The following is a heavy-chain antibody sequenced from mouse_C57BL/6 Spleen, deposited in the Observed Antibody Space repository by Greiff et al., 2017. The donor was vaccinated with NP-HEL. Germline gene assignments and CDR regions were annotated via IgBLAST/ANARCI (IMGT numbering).Heavy chain of an antibody. V-gene: IGHV14-2*01. CDR2: IDPEDGET. J-gene: IGHJ3*01. Sequence: EVQLQQSGAELVKPGASVKLSCTASGFNIKDYYMHWVKQRTEQGLEWIGRIDPEDGETKYAPKFQGKATITADTSSNTADLQLSSLTSEDTAVYYCARFDDNVAYWGQGTLVTVSA. D-gene: IGHD1-3*01. CDR3: ARFDDNVAY. CDR1: GFNIKDYY.